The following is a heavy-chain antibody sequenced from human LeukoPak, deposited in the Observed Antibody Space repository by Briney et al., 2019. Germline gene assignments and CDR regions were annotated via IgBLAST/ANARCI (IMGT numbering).Heavy chain of an antibody. CDR2: ISGSGGST. Sequence: PGGSLRLSCAASGFTFSSYAMSWVRQAPGKGLEWVSAISGSGGSTYYADSVKGRFTISRDNSKNTLYLQMNSLRAEDTAVYYCAKDLFRIMITFGAPLYFDYWGQGTLVTVSS. CDR3: AKDLFRIMITFGAPLYFDY. J-gene: IGHJ4*02. V-gene: IGHV3-23*01. D-gene: IGHD3-16*01. CDR1: GFTFSSYA.